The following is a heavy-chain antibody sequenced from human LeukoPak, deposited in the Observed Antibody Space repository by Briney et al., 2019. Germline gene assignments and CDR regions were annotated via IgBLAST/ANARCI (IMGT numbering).Heavy chain of an antibody. CDR3: ARASVVPAAINYYYYMDV. V-gene: IGHV3-13*01. J-gene: IGHJ6*03. D-gene: IGHD2-2*01. CDR1: GFTFSSYD. Sequence: GGSLRLSCAASGFTFSSYDMHWVRQATGKGLEWVSAIGTAGDTYYPGSVKGRFTIPRENAKNSLYLQMNSLRAGDTAVYYCARASVVPAAINYYYYMDVWGKGTTVSVSS. CDR2: IGTAGDT.